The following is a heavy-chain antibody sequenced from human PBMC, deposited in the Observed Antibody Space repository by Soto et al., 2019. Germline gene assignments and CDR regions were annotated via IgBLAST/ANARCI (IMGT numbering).Heavy chain of an antibody. D-gene: IGHD2-21*01. J-gene: IGHJ4*02. CDR2: MNPNSGNT. CDR1: GGTFSSYA. Sequence: ASVKVSCKASGGTFSSYAISWVRQATGQGLEWMGWMNPNSGNTGYAQKFQGRVTMTRNTSISTAYMELSSLRSEDTAVYYCARDSHMKGKDYWGQGTLVTVSS. CDR3: ARDSHMKGKDY. V-gene: IGHV1-8*02.